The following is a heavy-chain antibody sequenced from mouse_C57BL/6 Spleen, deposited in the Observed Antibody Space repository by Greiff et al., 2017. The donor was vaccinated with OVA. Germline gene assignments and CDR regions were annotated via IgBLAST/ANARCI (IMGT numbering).Heavy chain of an antibody. J-gene: IGHJ3*01. Sequence: EVQLQESGPELVKPGASVKIPCKASGYTFTDYNMDWVKQSHGKSLEWIGDINPNNGGTIYNQKFKGKATLTVDKSSSTAYMELRSLTSEDTAVYYCARLGYYGSSWGFAYWGQGTLVTVSA. CDR2: INPNNGGT. V-gene: IGHV1-18*01. D-gene: IGHD1-1*01. CDR3: ARLGYYGSSWGFAY. CDR1: GYTFTDYN.